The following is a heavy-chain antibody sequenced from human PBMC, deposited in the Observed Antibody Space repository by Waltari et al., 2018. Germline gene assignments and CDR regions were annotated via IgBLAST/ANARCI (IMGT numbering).Heavy chain of an antibody. CDR3: ATYGQSPRNDQ. J-gene: IGHJ1*01. D-gene: IGHD2-2*01. Sequence: EVQLLESGGGLEQPGGSLRLSCAASGFPFDNFYMTWVRQGPGRGLEWVSAISDSGATTYYADSVKGRFTISRDNYKKMLYLQMSSLRVDDTAVYYCATYGQSPRNDQWGQGTQLTVSS. CDR2: ISDSGATT. CDR1: GFPFDNFY. V-gene: IGHV3-23*01.